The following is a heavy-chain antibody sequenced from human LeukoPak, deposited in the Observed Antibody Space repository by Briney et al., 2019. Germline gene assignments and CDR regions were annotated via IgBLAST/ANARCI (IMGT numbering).Heavy chain of an antibody. CDR2: MNPNSGNT. J-gene: IGHJ4*02. CDR1: GYTFTSYD. Sequence: ASVKVSCKASGYTFTSYDINWVRQATGQGLEWMGWMNPNSGNTGYAQKLQGRVTMTTDTSTSTAYMELRSLRSDDTAVYYCARDVVVGATTADYWGQGTLVTVSS. D-gene: IGHD1-26*01. CDR3: ARDVVVGATTADY. V-gene: IGHV1-8*01.